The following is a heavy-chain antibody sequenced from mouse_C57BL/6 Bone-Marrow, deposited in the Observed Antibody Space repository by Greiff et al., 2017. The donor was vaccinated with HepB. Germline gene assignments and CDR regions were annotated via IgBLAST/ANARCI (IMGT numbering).Heavy chain of an antibody. CDR3: ARPLLYAMDY. V-gene: IGHV1-81*01. CDR1: GYTFTSYG. D-gene: IGHD6-1*01. J-gene: IGHJ4*01. CDR2: IYPRSGNT. Sequence: QVQLQQPGAELARPGASVKLSCKASGYTFTSYGISWVKQRTGQGLEWIGEIYPRSGNTYYNEKFKGKATLTADKSSSTAYMELRSLTSEDSAVYFCARPLLYAMDYWGQGTSVTVSS.